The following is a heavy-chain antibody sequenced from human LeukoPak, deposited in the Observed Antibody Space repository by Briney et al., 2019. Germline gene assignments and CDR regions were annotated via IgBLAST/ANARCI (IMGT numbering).Heavy chain of an antibody. CDR2: ITNDGSST. D-gene: IGHD6-19*01. Sequence: GGSLRLSCAASGFIFSSYAMSWVRQAPGKGLEWVSRITNDGSSTTYADSVKGRFTISRDNAESSLFLQMNSLRAEDTAVYYCVRNLAVAGTCFDSWGQGTLVTVSS. CDR3: VRNLAVAGTCFDS. V-gene: IGHV3-74*01. CDR1: GFIFSSYA. J-gene: IGHJ4*02.